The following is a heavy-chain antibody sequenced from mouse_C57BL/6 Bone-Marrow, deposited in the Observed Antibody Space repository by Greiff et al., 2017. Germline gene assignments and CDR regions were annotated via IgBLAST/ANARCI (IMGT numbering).Heavy chain of an antibody. J-gene: IGHJ2*01. Sequence: QVQLQQPGAELVKPGASVKLSCKASGYTFTSYWMQWVKQRPGQGLEWIGEIDPSDSYTNYNQKFKGKATLTVDTSSSTAYMQLSSLTSEDSAVYYCARSRLFGLGLWGQGTTLTVSS. D-gene: IGHD3-1*01. CDR1: GYTFTSYW. V-gene: IGHV1-50*01. CDR3: ARSRLFGLGL. CDR2: IDPSDSYT.